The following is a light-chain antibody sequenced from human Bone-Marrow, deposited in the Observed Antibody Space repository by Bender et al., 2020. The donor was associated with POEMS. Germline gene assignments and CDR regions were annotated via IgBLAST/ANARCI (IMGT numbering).Light chain of an antibody. Sequence: QSALTQPPSAAGSPGQSVTISCTGTSSDVGGYNYVSWYQHHPGKAPKLMIYEVTKRPSGVPDRFSGSKSGNTASLTISGLQAEDEADYYCCLYAGSSTLVFGGGTKLTVL. CDR1: SSDVGGYNY. CDR2: EVT. V-gene: IGLV2-8*01. J-gene: IGLJ2*01. CDR3: CLYAGSSTLV.